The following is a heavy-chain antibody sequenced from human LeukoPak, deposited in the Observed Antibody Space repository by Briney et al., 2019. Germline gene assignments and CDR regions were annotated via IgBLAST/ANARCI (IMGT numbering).Heavy chain of an antibody. Sequence: GGSLRLSCAASGFTFSISVMHWVRQAPGKGLEWVAGISSKGDSEHYADSVKGRFTISRDNSKNMLFLLMNSLRAEDTAVYYCARGYIVATSGFDYWGQGTLVTVSS. V-gene: IGHV3-30*03. CDR2: ISSKGDSE. D-gene: IGHD5-12*01. CDR3: ARGYIVATSGFDY. CDR1: GFTFSISV. J-gene: IGHJ4*02.